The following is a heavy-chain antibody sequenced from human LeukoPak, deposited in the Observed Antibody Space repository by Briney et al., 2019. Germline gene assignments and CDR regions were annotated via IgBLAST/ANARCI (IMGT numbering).Heavy chain of an antibody. Sequence: GGSLRLSCAASGFTFSSYAMHWVRQAPGKGLEYVSANSSNGGSTYYADSVKGRFTISRDNSKNTLYLQMSSLRAEDTAVYYCVKALGILTGYYYYYYGMDVWGQGTTVTVSS. CDR2: NSSNGGST. CDR1: GFTFSSYA. V-gene: IGHV3-64D*06. CDR3: VKALGILTGYYYYYYGMDV. D-gene: IGHD3-9*01. J-gene: IGHJ6*02.